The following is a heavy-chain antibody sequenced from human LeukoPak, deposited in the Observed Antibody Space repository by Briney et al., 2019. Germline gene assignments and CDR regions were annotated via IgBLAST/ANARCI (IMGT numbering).Heavy chain of an antibody. CDR2: ISGSGTTI. CDR1: GFTFSTYS. Sequence: GGSLRLSCAASGFTFSTYSMNWVRQAPGKGLEWVSYISGSGTTIYYAASVKGRFTISRDNAKNSLYLEMNSLRAEDTAVYYCAQFRNDYWGQGTLVTVSS. CDR3: AQFRNDY. J-gene: IGHJ4*02. V-gene: IGHV3-48*04.